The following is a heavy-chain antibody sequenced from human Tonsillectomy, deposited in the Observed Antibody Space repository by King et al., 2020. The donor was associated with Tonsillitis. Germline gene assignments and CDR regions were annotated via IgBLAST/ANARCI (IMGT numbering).Heavy chain of an antibody. CDR1: GFTFSSYA. V-gene: IGHV3-23*04. CDR2: ISGSGGST. CDR3: AKPRGYCSSTSCQYYYYGMDV. D-gene: IGHD2-2*01. J-gene: IGHJ6*02. Sequence: VQLVESGGGLVQPGGSLRLSCAASGFTFSSYAMSWVRQAPGKGLEWVSAISGSGGSTYYADSVKGRFTISRDNSKNTLYLQMNSLGAEDTAVYYCAKPRGYCSSTSCQYYYYGMDVWGQGTTVTVSS.